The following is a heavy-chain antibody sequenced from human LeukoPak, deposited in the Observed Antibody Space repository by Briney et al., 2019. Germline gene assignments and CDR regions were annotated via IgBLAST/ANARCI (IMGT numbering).Heavy chain of an antibody. V-gene: IGHV4-39*01. CDR2: IYYSGST. D-gene: IGHD3-22*01. Sequence: SETLSLTCTVSGGSISSSSYWWGWIRQPPGKGLEWIANIYYSGSTHYNPSLKSRVTISIEKSKNQFSLMLSSVTAADTAVYYCARNYYESSGYYPWNFDYWGQGTLVTVSS. CDR3: ARNYYESSGYYPWNFDY. CDR1: GGSISSSSYW. J-gene: IGHJ4*02.